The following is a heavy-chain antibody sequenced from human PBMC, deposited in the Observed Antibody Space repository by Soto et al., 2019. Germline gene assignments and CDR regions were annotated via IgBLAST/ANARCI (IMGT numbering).Heavy chain of an antibody. CDR1: GFTFSSYS. CDR3: ARVGYYDSSGYFFDY. CDR2: ISSSSSYI. V-gene: IGHV3-21*01. D-gene: IGHD3-22*01. Sequence: LRLSCAASGFTFSSYSMNWVRQAPGKGLEWVSSISSSSSYIYYADSVKGRFTISRDNAKNSLYLQMNSLRAEDTAVYYCARVGYYDSSGYFFDYWGQGTLVTVSS. J-gene: IGHJ4*02.